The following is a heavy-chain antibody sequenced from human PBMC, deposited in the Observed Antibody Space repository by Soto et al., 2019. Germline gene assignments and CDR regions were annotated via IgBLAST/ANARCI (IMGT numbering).Heavy chain of an antibody. Sequence: PSATLSLTCTVSGGSVSSDEAYWIWNRQSPGKGLEWIGYISNSGSTGYNPSLKTRLSMSVDRSKNQFTLRLTSVTAADTAVYFCATESGSTYGYFDYWGQGTQVTVSS. V-gene: IGHV4-30-4*08. CDR1: GGSVSSDEAY. CDR3: ATESGSTYGYFDY. D-gene: IGHD5-18*01. CDR2: ISNSGST. J-gene: IGHJ4*02.